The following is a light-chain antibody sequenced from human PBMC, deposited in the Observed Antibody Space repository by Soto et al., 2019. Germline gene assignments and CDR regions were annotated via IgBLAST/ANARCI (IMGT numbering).Light chain of an antibody. V-gene: IGLV2-14*01. CDR2: QVT. Sequence: QSALTQPASVSGSPGQSITISCTGTSSDVGIYNYVSWYQQHPGKAPKLMIYQVTNRPSGVSNRFSGSKSGNTASLTISGLQAEDEAAYYRSSYPGSTNYVFGTGTKVTGL. CDR3: SSYPGSTNYV. J-gene: IGLJ1*01. CDR1: SSDVGIYNY.